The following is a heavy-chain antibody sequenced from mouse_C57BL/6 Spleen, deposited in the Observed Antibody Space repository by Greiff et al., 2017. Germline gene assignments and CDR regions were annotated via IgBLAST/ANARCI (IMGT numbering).Heavy chain of an antibody. CDR3: ARGHFDD. J-gene: IGHJ2*01. CDR2: ISSGSSTI. CDR1: GFTFSDYG. Sequence: EVQRQQSGGGFVKPGGSLKLSCAASGFTFSDYGMHWVRQAPETGLEWVAYISSGSSTIYYADTVKGRFTISRDNARNTLFLQMTSLRSEDTAMYYCARGHFDDWGQGTTLTVSS. V-gene: IGHV5-17*01.